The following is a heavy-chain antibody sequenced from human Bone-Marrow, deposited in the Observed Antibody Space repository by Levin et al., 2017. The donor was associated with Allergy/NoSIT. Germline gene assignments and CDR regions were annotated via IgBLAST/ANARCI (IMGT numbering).Heavy chain of an antibody. CDR1: GDSGDSISSHF. D-gene: IGHD6-13*01. Sequence: ASETLSLTCIVSGDSGDSISSHFWSWIRLPAGKGLEWIGRFYTRGTTNYKPSLKNRVSMSLDTSKNLFFLNLTSVTAADSAVYYCARGKIGAAGIFDYWGQGSLVTVSA. CDR3: ARGKIGAAGIFDY. CDR2: FYTRGTT. V-gene: IGHV4-4*07. J-gene: IGHJ4*02.